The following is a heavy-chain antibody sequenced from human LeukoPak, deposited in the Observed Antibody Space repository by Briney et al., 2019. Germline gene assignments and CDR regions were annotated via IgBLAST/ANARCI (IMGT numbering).Heavy chain of an antibody. Sequence: GGSLRLSCAASGFTFSSYWMHWVRHAPGKGLVWVSRINTDGSNTTYADSVKGRFTISRDNAKNTLYLQMNSLRAEDTAVYYCARSLNSGSYSDSWGQGTLVTVSS. V-gene: IGHV3-74*01. J-gene: IGHJ4*02. CDR1: GFTFSSYW. D-gene: IGHD1-26*01. CDR3: ARSLNSGSYSDS. CDR2: INTDGSNT.